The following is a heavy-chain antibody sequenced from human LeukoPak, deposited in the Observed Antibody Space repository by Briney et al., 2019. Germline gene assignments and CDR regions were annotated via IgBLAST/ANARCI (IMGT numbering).Heavy chain of an antibody. CDR1: GFTFSNAW. CDR3: AKDYGDYGSGTYYKESYYFDY. J-gene: IGHJ4*02. CDR2: ISYDGTYK. D-gene: IGHD3-10*01. Sequence: PGGSLRLSCAASGFTFSNAWMSWVRQAPGKGLEWVAVISYDGTYKYYADSVKGRFTISRDNSQNTLYLQMNSLRAEDTAVYYCAKDYGDYGSGTYYKESYYFDYWGQGTLVTVSS. V-gene: IGHV3-30*18.